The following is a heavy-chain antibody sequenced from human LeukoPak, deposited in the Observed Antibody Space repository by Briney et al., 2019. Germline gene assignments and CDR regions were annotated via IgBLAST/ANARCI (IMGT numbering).Heavy chain of an antibody. D-gene: IGHD3-22*01. CDR3: VRYHYDSSGHPYYFDY. CDR2: NSGSGGGGT. CDR1: GFTFISYW. Sequence: PGGSLRLSCAASGFTFISYWMHWVRQAPGKGLVWVSGNSGSGGGGTYHADSVKGRFTISRDNSKNTVYLQMNSLRVEDTAVYYCVRYHYDSSGHPYYFDYWGQGTLVTVSS. J-gene: IGHJ4*02. V-gene: IGHV3-74*01.